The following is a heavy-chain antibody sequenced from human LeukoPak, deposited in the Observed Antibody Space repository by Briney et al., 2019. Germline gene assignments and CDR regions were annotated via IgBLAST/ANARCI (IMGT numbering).Heavy chain of an antibody. V-gene: IGHV3-33*05. D-gene: IGHD6-25*01. CDR3: ATVRGSGWTNWYFDF. CDR2: SLYDGSNQ. Sequence: PGGSLRLSCAASGFKFTNYGMHWVRQAPGKGLESVAISLYDGSNQHYADSVKGRFTISRDNSKNTLYLQMNSLRAEDTAIYYCATVRGSGWTNWYFDFWGRGTLLTVSS. J-gene: IGHJ2*01. CDR1: GFKFTNYG.